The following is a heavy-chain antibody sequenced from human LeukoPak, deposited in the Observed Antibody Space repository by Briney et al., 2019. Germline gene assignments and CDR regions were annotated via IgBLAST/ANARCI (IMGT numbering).Heavy chain of an antibody. CDR1: GFTFSNAW. Sequence: GGPLRLSCAASGFTFSNAWMSWVRQAPGKGLEWVGRIKSKTDGGTTDYAAPVKGRFTISRDDSKNTLYLQMNSLKTEDTAVYYCTTEPMYYYGSGSYLIDYWGQGTLVTVSS. V-gene: IGHV3-15*01. CDR2: IKSKTDGGTT. J-gene: IGHJ4*02. D-gene: IGHD3-10*01. CDR3: TTEPMYYYGSGSYLIDY.